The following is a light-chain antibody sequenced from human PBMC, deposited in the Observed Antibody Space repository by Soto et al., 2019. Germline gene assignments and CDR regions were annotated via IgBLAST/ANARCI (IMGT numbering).Light chain of an antibody. CDR3: CPYAGYSTYV. CDR1: SSDVGNYNL. J-gene: IGLJ1*01. Sequence: QSALTQPASVSGSPGQSITISCTGTSSDVGNYNLVSWYQQHPGKAPKLMIYEVIKRPSGVSNRFSGSKSGNTASLTISGLQAEDEADYYCCPYAGYSTYVCGTGTKVTVL. CDR2: EVI. V-gene: IGLV2-23*02.